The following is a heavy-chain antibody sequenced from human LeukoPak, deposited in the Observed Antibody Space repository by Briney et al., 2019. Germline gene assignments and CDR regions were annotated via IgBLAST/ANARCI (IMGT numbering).Heavy chain of an antibody. CDR2: IKQDGSEK. J-gene: IGHJ4*02. Sequence: GGSLRLSCAASGFTFRNYWMGWVRQAPGKGLEWVANIKQDGSEKYYVDSVKGRFTISRDNAKNSLYLQMNSLRVEDTAVYYCARENYFDYWVQGTLVTVSS. CDR1: GFTFRNYW. CDR3: ARENYFDY. V-gene: IGHV3-7*01.